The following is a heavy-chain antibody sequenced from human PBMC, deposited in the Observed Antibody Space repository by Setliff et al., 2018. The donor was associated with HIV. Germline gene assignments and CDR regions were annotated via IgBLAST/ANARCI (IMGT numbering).Heavy chain of an antibody. D-gene: IGHD3-10*01. J-gene: IGHJ3*02. CDR2: IYPGDSDT. CDR1: GYSFTSYW. Sequence: PGESLKISCKGSGYSFTSYWIGWVRQMPGKGLEWMGIIYPGDSDTKYSPSFQGQVTISVDKSITTAYLQWSSLKASDTAMYYCARLTTMIRGVIGRAFDIWGQGTMVTVSS. CDR3: ARLTTMIRGVIGRAFDI. V-gene: IGHV5-51*01.